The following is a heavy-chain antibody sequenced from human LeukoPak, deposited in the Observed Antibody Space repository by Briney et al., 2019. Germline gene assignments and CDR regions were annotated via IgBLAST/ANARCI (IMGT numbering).Heavy chain of an antibody. CDR2: IYYSGST. J-gene: IGHJ5*02. V-gene: IGHV4-39*01. D-gene: IGHD5-12*01. Sequence: SETLSLTCTVSGGSISSSSYYWGWIRQPPGKGLEWIGSIYYSGSTYYNPSLKSRVTISVDTSKNQFSLKLSSETAADTAVYYCARRYHLVATGWFDPWGQGTLVTVSS. CDR3: ARRYHLVATGWFDP. CDR1: GGSISSSSYY.